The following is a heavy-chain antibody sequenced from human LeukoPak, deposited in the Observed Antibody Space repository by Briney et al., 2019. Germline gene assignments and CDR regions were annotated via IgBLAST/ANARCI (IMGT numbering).Heavy chain of an antibody. CDR2: IYHSGST. CDR1: GYSISSGYY. Sequence: ASETLSLTCTVSGYSISSGYYWGWIRQPPGKGLEWIGSIYHSGSTYYNPSLKSRVTISVDTSKNQFSLKLSSVTAADTAVYYCARDPEDVTAMAYFDYWGQGTLVTVSS. CDR3: ARDPEDVTAMAYFDY. V-gene: IGHV4-38-2*02. J-gene: IGHJ4*02. D-gene: IGHD5-18*01.